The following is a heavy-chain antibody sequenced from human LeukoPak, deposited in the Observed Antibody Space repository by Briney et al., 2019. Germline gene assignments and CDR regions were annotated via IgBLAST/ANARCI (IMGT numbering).Heavy chain of an antibody. D-gene: IGHD4-17*01. J-gene: IGHJ4*02. CDR1: GGSFSGYY. Sequence: PSETLSLTCAVYGGSFSGYYWSWIRQPPGKGLEWIGEINHSGSTNYNPSLKSRVTISVDTSKNQFSLKLSSVTAADTAVYYCARVGPHGDYLDYWGQGTLVTVSS. V-gene: IGHV4-34*01. CDR2: INHSGST. CDR3: ARVGPHGDYLDY.